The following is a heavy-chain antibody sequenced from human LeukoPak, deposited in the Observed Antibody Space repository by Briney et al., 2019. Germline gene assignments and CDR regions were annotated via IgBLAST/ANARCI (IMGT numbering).Heavy chain of an antibody. V-gene: IGHV1-2*02. CDR3: ARGRGSGYDYQVDY. Sequence: ASVKVSCKASGYTFTGHYMHWVRQAPGQGLEWMGWINANSGGTNYVQKFQGRVTMTRDTSISTAYMELSRLRSDDTAVYYCARGRGSGYDYQVDYWGQGTLVTVSS. CDR2: INANSGGT. D-gene: IGHD5-12*01. CDR1: GYTFTGHY. J-gene: IGHJ4*02.